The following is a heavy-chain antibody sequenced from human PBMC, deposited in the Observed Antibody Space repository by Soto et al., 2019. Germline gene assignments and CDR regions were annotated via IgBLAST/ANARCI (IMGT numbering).Heavy chain of an antibody. J-gene: IGHJ5*02. CDR3: ARSDYYWFDP. CDR2: IYYSGST. Sequence: SETLSVTCTVSGGSISSGGYYWSWIRQHPGKGLEWIGYIYYSGSTYYNPSLKSRVTISVDTSKNQFSLKLSSVTAADTAVYYCARSDYYWFDPWGQGTLVTVSS. D-gene: IGHD2-21*01. CDR1: GGSISSGGYY. V-gene: IGHV4-31*03.